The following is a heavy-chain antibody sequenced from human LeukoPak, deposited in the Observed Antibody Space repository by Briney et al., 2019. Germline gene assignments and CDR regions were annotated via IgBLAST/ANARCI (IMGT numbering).Heavy chain of an antibody. CDR3: ARGRDGYNFLNRGEYYYFDY. D-gene: IGHD5-24*01. CDR2: IFATGMS. Sequence: SETLSLTCTVSGGSISSGTYYWSWVRQPAGKGLEWVGHIFATGMSNYNPSLKSRVTMSVDTSKNQFSLELSSVTAADTAVYYCARGRDGYNFLNRGEYYYFDYWGQGTLVTVSS. J-gene: IGHJ4*02. V-gene: IGHV4-61*09. CDR1: GGSISSGTYY.